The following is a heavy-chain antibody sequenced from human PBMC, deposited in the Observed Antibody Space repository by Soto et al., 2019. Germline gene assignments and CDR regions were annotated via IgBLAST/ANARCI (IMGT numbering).Heavy chain of an antibody. CDR1: GYSFTSYW. J-gene: IGHJ6*02. CDR3: ARAHRAVAGTSHYYGMDV. D-gene: IGHD6-19*01. V-gene: IGHV5-10-1*01. Sequence: GESLKISCKGSGYSFTSYWISWVRQMPGKGLEWMGRIDPSDSYTNYSPSFQGHVTISADKSISTAYLQWSSLEASDTAMYYCARAHRAVAGTSHYYGMDVWGQGTTVTVSS. CDR2: IDPSDSYT.